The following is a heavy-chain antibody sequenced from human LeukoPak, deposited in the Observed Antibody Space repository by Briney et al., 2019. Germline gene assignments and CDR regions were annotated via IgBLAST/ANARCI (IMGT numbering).Heavy chain of an antibody. CDR2: IYSGGST. CDR1: GFTVSSNY. D-gene: IGHD7-27*01. V-gene: IGHV3-53*03. CDR3: ARGPATWADY. Sequence: PGGSLRLSCAASGFTVSSNYMNWVRQAPGKGLEWVSVIYSGGSTYDADSVKGRFTISRDNAKNSLYLQMNSLRVEDTAVYYCARGPATWADYWGQGILVTVSP. J-gene: IGHJ4*02.